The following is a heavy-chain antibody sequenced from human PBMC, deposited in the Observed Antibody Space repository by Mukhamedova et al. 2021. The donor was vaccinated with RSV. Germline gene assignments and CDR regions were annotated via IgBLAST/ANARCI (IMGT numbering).Heavy chain of an antibody. D-gene: IGHD3-22*01. CDR2: GGST. CDR3: CITMIVVVVDAFDI. J-gene: IGHJ3*02. V-gene: IGHV3-23*01. Sequence: GGSTYYADSVKGRFTISRDNSKNTLYLQMNSLRAEDTAVYYCCITMIVVVVDAFDICGQGTMVTVSS.